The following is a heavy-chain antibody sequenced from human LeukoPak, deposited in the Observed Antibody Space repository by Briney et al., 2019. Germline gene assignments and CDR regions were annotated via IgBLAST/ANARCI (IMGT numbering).Heavy chain of an antibody. CDR2: ISGSGGST. D-gene: IGHD5-24*01. CDR3: AKEPEMATIS. J-gene: IGHJ4*02. CDR1: GFSVGSDA. Sequence: RGSLRLSCAASGFSVGSDAMSWVRQAPGKGLEWVSAISGSGGSTYYADSVKGRFTISRDNSKNTLYLQMNSLRAEDTAVYYCAKEPEMATISWGQGTLVTVSS. V-gene: IGHV3-23*01.